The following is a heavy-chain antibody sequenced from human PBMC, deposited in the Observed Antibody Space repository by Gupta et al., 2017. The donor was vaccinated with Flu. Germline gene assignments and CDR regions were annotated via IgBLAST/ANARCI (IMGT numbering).Heavy chain of an antibody. J-gene: IGHJ6*02. CDR3: ARGGGSDTYGMNV. D-gene: IGHD1-26*01. Sequence: VRQAPGQGLGWMGWISRNNVNTNYAQKIQDRVTMTTDTSTSTAYMELRILRSDDTAVYYCARGGGSDTYGMNVWGQGTTVTVSS. CDR2: ISRNNVNT. V-gene: IGHV1-18*01.